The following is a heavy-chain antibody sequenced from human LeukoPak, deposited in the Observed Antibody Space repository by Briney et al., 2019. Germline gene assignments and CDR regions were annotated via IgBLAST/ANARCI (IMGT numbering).Heavy chain of an antibody. D-gene: IGHD2/OR15-2a*01. CDR2: ISGSAYST. V-gene: IGHV3-23*01. Sequence: GGSLRLSCAASGFTFSSYAMSWVRQAPGKGLEWVSSISGSAYSTNYADSVKGRFTISRDNSKNTLYLQMNSLRVEDTAVYYCAKDRSDNSTWYVGSHWGQGTLVTVSS. CDR1: GFTFSSYA. CDR3: AKDRSDNSTWYVGSH. J-gene: IGHJ4*02.